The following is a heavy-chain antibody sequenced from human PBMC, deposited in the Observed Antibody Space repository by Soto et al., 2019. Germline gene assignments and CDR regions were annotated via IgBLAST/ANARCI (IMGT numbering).Heavy chain of an antibody. CDR2: ISYDGSNK. V-gene: IGHV3-30-3*01. Sequence: ESGGGVVQPGRSLRLSCAASGFTFSSYAMHWVRQAPGKGLEWVAVISYDGSNKYYADSVKGRFTISRDNSKNTLYLQMNSLRAEDTAVYYCARVSENCGGDCYSDYAFDIWGQGTMVTVSS. D-gene: IGHD2-21*02. CDR1: GFTFSSYA. CDR3: ARVSENCGGDCYSDYAFDI. J-gene: IGHJ3*02.